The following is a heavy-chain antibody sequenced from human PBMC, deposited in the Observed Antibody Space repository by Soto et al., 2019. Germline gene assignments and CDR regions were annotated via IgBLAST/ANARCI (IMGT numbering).Heavy chain of an antibody. V-gene: IGHV4-59*01. D-gene: IGHD4-17*01. CDR1: GGSISSYY. CDR3: ARTTAVPNTLRSRYFFDY. J-gene: IGHJ4*02. Sequence: SETLSLTCTVSGGSISSYYWSWIRQPPGKGLEWIGYIYYSGTTNYNPSLKSRVTISVDLSKNRFSLRLSSVTTADTALYYCARTTAVPNTLRSRYFFDYWGQGTLVTVSS. CDR2: IYYSGTT.